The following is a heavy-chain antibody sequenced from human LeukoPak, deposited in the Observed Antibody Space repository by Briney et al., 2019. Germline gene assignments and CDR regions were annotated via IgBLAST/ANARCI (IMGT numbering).Heavy chain of an antibody. CDR1: AGSISSGVYY. J-gene: IGHJ4*02. CDR3: ATTVGSYFDY. Sequence: PSETLSLTCTVSAGSISSGVYYWSWIRRHPGKGLKWIGYIYYSGSTYYNPSLTSRVTMSVDTSENQFSLKPSSVTAADTAVYYCATTVGSYFDYWSQGTLVTVSS. CDR2: IYYSGST. V-gene: IGHV4-31*03. D-gene: IGHD3-16*01.